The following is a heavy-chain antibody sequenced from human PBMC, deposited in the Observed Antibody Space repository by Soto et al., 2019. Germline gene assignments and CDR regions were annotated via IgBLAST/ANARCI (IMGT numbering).Heavy chain of an antibody. CDR3: ARDRIVGATGP. V-gene: IGHV4-31*03. D-gene: IGHD1-26*01. CDR2: IYYSGST. CDR1: GGSISSGGYY. Sequence: SETLSLTCTVSGGSISSGGYYWSWIRQHPGKGLEWIWYIYYSGSTYYNPSLKSRVTISVDTSKNQFSLKLSSVTAADTAVYYCARDRIVGATGPWGQGTLVTVSS. J-gene: IGHJ5*02.